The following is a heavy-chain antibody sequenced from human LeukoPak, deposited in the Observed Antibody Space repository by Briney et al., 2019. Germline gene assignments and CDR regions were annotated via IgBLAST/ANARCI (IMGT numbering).Heavy chain of an antibody. D-gene: IGHD2-15*01. CDR1: GGSFSGYY. Sequence: SETLSLTCAVYGGSFSGYYWSWIRQPPGKGLEWIGEINHSGSTNYNPSLKSRVTISVDTSKNQSPLKLSSVPAADTAVYYCARGTPPPVVVVAASLDYWGQGTLVTVSS. CDR3: ARGTPPPVVVVAASLDY. J-gene: IGHJ4*02. CDR2: INHSGST. V-gene: IGHV4-34*01.